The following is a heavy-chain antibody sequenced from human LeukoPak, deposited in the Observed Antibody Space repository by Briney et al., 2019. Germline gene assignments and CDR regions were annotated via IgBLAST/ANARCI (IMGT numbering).Heavy chain of an antibody. V-gene: IGHV3-7*05. J-gene: IGHJ4*02. CDR3: AVGYGGY. CDR2: IKEDESEK. D-gene: IGHD4-23*01. Sequence: GGSLRLSCAASGVIVSRYWMNWVRQAPGKGLEWVANIKEDESEKNYVDSVKGRFTISRDTAKNSLFLQLTSLRPDDTAVYYCAVGYGGYSGQGILVTVSS. CDR1: GVIVSRYW.